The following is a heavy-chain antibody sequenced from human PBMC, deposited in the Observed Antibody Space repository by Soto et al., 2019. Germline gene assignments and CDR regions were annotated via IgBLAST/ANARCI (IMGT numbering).Heavy chain of an antibody. CDR2: ISGSGGST. J-gene: IGHJ6*02. Sequence: GGSLRLSCAASGFTFSSYAMSWVRQAPGMGLEWVSAISGSGGSTYYADSVKGRFTISRDNSKNTLYLQMNSLRAEDTAVYYCAKDGDYYDSSGYYYSKLYGMDVWGQGTTVTVSS. V-gene: IGHV3-23*01. CDR3: AKDGDYYDSSGYYYSKLYGMDV. CDR1: GFTFSSYA. D-gene: IGHD3-22*01.